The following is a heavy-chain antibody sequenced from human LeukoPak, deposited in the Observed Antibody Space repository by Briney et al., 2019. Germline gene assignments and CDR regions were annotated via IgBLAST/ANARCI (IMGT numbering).Heavy chain of an antibody. J-gene: IGHJ3*02. CDR2: ISYDGSNK. Sequence: GGSLRLSCAAPGFTFSSYAMHWVCQAPGKGLEWVAVISYDGSNKYYADSVKGRFTISRDNSKNTLYLQMNSLRAEDTAVYYCARDFYRSRPYYYDSSGPIGAFDIWGQGTMVTVSS. CDR1: GFTFSSYA. V-gene: IGHV3-30*04. D-gene: IGHD3-22*01. CDR3: ARDFYRSRPYYYDSSGPIGAFDI.